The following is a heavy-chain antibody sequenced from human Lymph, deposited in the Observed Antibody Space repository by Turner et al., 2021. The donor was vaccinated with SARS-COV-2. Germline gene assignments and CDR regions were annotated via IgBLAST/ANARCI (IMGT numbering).Heavy chain of an antibody. J-gene: IGHJ3*02. Sequence: QVQLVQSGAEVQKPGSSVKVSCKASGGTFSTYVISWVRQAPGQGLEWMGGIIPILGIANYAQKVQGRVTITADKSTSTAYMELSSLRSEDTAVYHCARRHSGNYDAFDIWGQGTMVTVSS. CDR3: ARRHSGNYDAFDI. D-gene: IGHD1-26*01. CDR1: GGTFSTYV. V-gene: IGHV1-69*10. CDR2: IIPILGIA.